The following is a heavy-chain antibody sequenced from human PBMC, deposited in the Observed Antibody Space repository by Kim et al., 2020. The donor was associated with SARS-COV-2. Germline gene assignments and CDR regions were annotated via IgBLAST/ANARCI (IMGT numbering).Heavy chain of an antibody. J-gene: IGHJ6*02. CDR1: GGSISSYY. D-gene: IGHD1-26*01. Sequence: SETLSLTCTVSGGSISSYYWSWIRQPPGKGLEWIGYIYYSGSTNYNHYLKSRVTISVDTSKNQFSLKLSSVTAADTAVYYCARDLGSGSYYYYYYGMDVWGQGTTVTVSS. CDR3: ARDLGSGSYYYYYYGMDV. CDR2: IYYSGST. V-gene: IGHV4-59*13.